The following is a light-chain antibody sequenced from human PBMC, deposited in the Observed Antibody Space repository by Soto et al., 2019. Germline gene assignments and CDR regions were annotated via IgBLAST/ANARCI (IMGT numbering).Light chain of an antibody. V-gene: IGKV1-9*01. CDR3: QQLNSYLIT. J-gene: IGKJ5*01. Sequence: DIQMTQSPSSVSASVGDRVTITCRASQSIGRFLAWYQHQPGKAPKLLIYAASTLHTGVPSRFSGSGSGTEFTLTISSLQPEDFATYYCQQLNSYLITFGQGTRLEIK. CDR2: AAS. CDR1: QSIGRF.